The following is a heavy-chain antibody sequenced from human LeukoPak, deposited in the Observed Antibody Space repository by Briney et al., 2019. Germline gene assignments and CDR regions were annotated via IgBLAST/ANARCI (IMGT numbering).Heavy chain of an antibody. J-gene: IGHJ5*02. CDR1: GFTFSDYC. CDR3: ARDTPETATNRLGWFDP. Sequence: PGGSLRLSCAASGFTFSDYCMSWVRQAPGKGPEWVANIKQDGSEKYYVDSVKGRFTISRDNAENSLYLQMNSVRAEDTAVYYCARDTPETATNRLGWFDPWGQGILVTVSS. CDR2: IKQDGSEK. D-gene: IGHD5-24*01. V-gene: IGHV3-7*01.